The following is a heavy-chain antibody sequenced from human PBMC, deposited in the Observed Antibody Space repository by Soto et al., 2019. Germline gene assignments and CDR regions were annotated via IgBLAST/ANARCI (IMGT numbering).Heavy chain of an antibody. V-gene: IGHV3-9*01. CDR3: VKDLTYYGSAPGSDYNPISDAY. D-gene: IGHD3-10*01. J-gene: IGHJ4*02. CDR2: ISGNGEDL. Sequence: DVLLVESGGGLVQPGGSLRLTCKVSGFSLDDYAMHWVRQAPGKGLEWVSGISGNGEDLDYAAPVRGRFAISKERAGNSFFLQMNSLRAEDTAVYYCVKDLTYYGSAPGSDYNPISDAYWGQGTLVTVSS. CDR1: GFSLDDYA.